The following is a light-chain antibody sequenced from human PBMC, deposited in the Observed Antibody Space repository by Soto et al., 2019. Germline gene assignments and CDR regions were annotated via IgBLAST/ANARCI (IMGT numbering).Light chain of an antibody. CDR3: CSYASNTWV. V-gene: IGLV2-23*01. CDR2: EGS. J-gene: IGLJ3*02. Sequence: QSAPTQPASVSGSPGQSITISCTGSYDLVSWYQQHPGKAPKLMIFEGSKRPSGVSNRFSGSKSGNTASLTISGLQTEDEADYYCCSYASNTWVFGGGTKLTVL. CDR1: SYDL.